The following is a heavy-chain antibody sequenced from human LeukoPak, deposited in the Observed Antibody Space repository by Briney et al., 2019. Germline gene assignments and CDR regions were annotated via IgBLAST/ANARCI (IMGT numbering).Heavy chain of an antibody. CDR3: ARGPSGYHNT. V-gene: IGHV3-21*01. CDR1: GITFSRYS. D-gene: IGHD5-12*01. J-gene: IGHJ4*02. CDR2: ISSSYI. Sequence: GRSLRLSCAASGITFSRYSMNWVRHAPGKGLEWVSSISSSYIYYADSVKGRFTISRDNSKNTLYLQMNSLRAEDTAVYYCARGPSGYHNTGGQGTLVTVSS.